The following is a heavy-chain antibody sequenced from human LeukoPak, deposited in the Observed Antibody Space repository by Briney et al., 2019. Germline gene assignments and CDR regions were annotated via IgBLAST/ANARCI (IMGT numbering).Heavy chain of an antibody. J-gene: IGHJ4*02. D-gene: IGHD3-10*01. CDR3: ARAKPKNMVRGLIMRRESRYYFDY. CDR2: IYSGGST. V-gene: IGHV3-53*01. CDR1: GFTVSSNY. Sequence: GGSLRLSCTASGFTVSSNYMSWVRQAPGKGLEWVSVIYSGGSTYYADSVKGRFTISRDNSKNTLYLQMNSLRAEDTAVYYCARAKPKNMVRGLIMRRESRYYFDYWGQGTLVTVSS.